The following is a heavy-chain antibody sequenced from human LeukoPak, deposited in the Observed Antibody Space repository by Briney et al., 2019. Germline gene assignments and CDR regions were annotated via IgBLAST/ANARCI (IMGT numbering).Heavy chain of an antibody. CDR2: IRQDGGTK. J-gene: IGHJ2*01. D-gene: IGHD2-15*01. Sequence: GGSLRLSCAASGFTFSSYAMSWVRQAPGKGLEWVANIRQDGGTKYYVDSVKGRFTVSRDNAKNSLYLQMNYLTVGDTALYHCARHVLRGPIVKYFDLWGRGTLVTVSS. V-gene: IGHV3-7*04. CDR3: ARHVLRGPIVKYFDL. CDR1: GFTFSSYA.